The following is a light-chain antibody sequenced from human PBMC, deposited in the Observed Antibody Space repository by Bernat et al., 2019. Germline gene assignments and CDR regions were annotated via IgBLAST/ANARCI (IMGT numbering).Light chain of an antibody. CDR2: KVS. Sequence: DVVMTQSPLSLPVTLGQAASISCRPDQSLVESDGNTYLNWLQQRPGQSPRRLIYKVSDRDSGVPDRFSGSGSGTDFTLKISRAEAEDVGVYYCMQGTHWPWTFGQGTKVEIK. J-gene: IGKJ1*01. CDR1: QSLVESDGNTY. CDR3: MQGTHWPWT. V-gene: IGKV2-30*01.